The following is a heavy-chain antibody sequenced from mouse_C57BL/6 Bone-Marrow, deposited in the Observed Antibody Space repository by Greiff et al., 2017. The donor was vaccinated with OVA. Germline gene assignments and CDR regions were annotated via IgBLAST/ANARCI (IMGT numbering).Heavy chain of an antibody. D-gene: IGHD1-1*01. Sequence: EVQVVESGGGLVQPGGSLKLSCAASGFTFSDYGMAWVRQAPRKGPEWVAFISNLAYSIYYADTVTGRFTISRENAKNTLYLEMSSLRSEDTAMYYCARQNYGSSYAWFAYWGQGTLVTVSA. CDR1: GFTFSDYG. CDR2: ISNLAYSI. CDR3: ARQNYGSSYAWFAY. V-gene: IGHV5-15*01. J-gene: IGHJ3*01.